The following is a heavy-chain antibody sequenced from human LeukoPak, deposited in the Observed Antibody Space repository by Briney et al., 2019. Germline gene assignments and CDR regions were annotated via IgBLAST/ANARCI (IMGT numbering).Heavy chain of an antibody. J-gene: IGHJ3*02. V-gene: IGHV3-48*04. CDR1: GFTFSSYW. CDR3: ARDDTHYGSSGSFYDAFDI. CDR2: IGSSNTI. D-gene: IGHD3-22*01. Sequence: GGSLRLSCAASGFTFSSYWMSWIRQAPGKGLEWLSYIGSSNTIYSADSVKGRFTISRDNAKNSLYLQMNSLRAEDTAVYYCARDDTHYGSSGSFYDAFDIWGQGTMVTVSS.